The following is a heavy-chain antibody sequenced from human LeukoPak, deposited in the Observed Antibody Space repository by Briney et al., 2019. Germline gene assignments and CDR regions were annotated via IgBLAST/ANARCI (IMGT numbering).Heavy chain of an antibody. D-gene: IGHD5-18*01. V-gene: IGHV1-69*04. CDR1: GGTFSSYA. CDR3: ASGYSYGDGTYYFDY. J-gene: IGHJ4*02. CDR2: IIPIFGIA. Sequence: ASVKVSCTASGGTFSSYAISWVRQAPGQGLEWMGRIIPIFGIANYAQKFQGRVTITADKSTSTAYMELSSLRSEDMAVYYCASGYSYGDGTYYFDYWGQGTLVTVSS.